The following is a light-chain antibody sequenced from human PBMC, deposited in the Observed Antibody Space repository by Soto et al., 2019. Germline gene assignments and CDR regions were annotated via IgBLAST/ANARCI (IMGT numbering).Light chain of an antibody. CDR1: SCDVGGYDY. Sequence: QSALTQPASVSGSPVQSVTISCTGTSCDVGGYDYVSWYQQHPGTAPKLMLYEVNNRPSGVANRFSGSKSGNTASLIISGLQTEDEADYYCSAYTTTSTLIFGTGTKVNVL. CDR2: EVN. J-gene: IGLJ1*01. V-gene: IGLV2-14*01. CDR3: SAYTTTSTLI.